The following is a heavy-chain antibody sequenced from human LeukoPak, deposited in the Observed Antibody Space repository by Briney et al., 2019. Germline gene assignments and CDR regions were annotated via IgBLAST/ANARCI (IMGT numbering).Heavy chain of an antibody. J-gene: IGHJ4*02. CDR3: VKNDGWFHLAQ. CDR1: GFYFRDHW. D-gene: IGHD6-19*01. CDR2: IKTDGSET. Sequence: GGSLRLSCAASGFYFRDHWMDWVRQAPGKGLEWVGHIKTDGSETYYLDSLEGRISISRDNTNNALYLQMNSLRFEDTAVYYCVKNDGWFHLAQWGQGTLVTVSS. V-gene: IGHV3-7*03.